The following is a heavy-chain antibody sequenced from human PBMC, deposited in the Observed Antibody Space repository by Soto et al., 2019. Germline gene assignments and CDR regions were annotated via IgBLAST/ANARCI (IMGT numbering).Heavy chain of an antibody. CDR1: GYTFTSYG. V-gene: IGHV1-18*01. J-gene: IGHJ6*02. Sequence: GASVKVSCKASGYTFTSYGISWVRQAPGQGLEWMGWISAYNGNTNYAQKLQGRVTMTTDTSTSTAYMELRSLRSDDTAVYYCARDNLDFGDHYSSYGIAVWGQGTTVNVA. CDR3: ARDNLDFGDHYSSYGIAV. CDR2: ISAYNGNT. D-gene: IGHD4-17*01.